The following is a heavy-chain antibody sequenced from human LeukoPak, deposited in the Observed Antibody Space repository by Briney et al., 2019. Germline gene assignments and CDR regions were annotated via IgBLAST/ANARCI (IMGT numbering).Heavy chain of an antibody. CDR1: GFAFNNYA. CDR2: ISYDGSKK. CDR3: SRARITKQVVVNRIDY. V-gene: IGHV3-30*01. Sequence: GGSLRLSCAASGFAFNNYAMHWVRQAPGKGLEWVAVISYDGSKKYYADSVKGRFTISRDNSTNTLFLQMDSLRTEDTAVYYCSRARITKQVVVNRIDYWGQGTLVTVSS. J-gene: IGHJ4*02. D-gene: IGHD3-22*01.